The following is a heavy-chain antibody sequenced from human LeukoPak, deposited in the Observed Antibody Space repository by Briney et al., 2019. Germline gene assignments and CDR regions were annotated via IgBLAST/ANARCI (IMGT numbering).Heavy chain of an antibody. CDR3: ARLVRDYGDYLDY. Sequence: SETLSLTXNVSGGSISNYYWTWIRQPPGKGLEWIAYIHYGGTTNYNPSLKGQVTISIDRSKNHFSLRLYSVIAADTAVYYCARLVRDYGDYLDYWGQGTLVTVSS. D-gene: IGHD4-17*01. J-gene: IGHJ4*02. V-gene: IGHV4-59*01. CDR2: IHYGGTT. CDR1: GGSISNYY.